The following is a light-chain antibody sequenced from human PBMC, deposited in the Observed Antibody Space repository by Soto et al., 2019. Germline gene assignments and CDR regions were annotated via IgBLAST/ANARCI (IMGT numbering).Light chain of an antibody. CDR2: KAS. J-gene: IGKJ1*01. V-gene: IGKV1-5*03. CDR1: QSIGSW. Sequence: DIQMTQSPSTLSASVGDRVTITCRASQSIGSWLAWYQQKPGRAPKLLIYKASSLETGVPSRFSGSGSGTEFTLTISSLQPYDFATYYCQEYNSFSKTFGQGTKVDIK. CDR3: QEYNSFSKT.